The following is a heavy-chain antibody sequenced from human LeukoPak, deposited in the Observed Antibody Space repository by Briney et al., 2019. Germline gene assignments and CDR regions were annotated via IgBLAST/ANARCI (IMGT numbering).Heavy chain of an antibody. CDR2: IKQDGSEK. CDR1: GFTLSSYW. Sequence: GGSLRLSCAAPGFTLSSYWMNWVRQAPEKGLEWVANIKQDGSEKYYVDSVKGRFTISRDNTKSSLYLQMNSLRVEDTAVYYCATSRTLDHWGQGTLVTVSS. V-gene: IGHV3-7*05. CDR3: ATSRTLDH. J-gene: IGHJ4*02.